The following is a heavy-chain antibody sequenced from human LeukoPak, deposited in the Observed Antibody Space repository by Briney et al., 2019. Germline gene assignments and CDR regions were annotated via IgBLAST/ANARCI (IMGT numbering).Heavy chain of an antibody. CDR2: IYPGDSDT. Sequence: GESLTISCKGSGYSFTSYWIGWVRQMPGKGLEWMGLIYPGDSDTRYIPSFQGQVTISADKSISTAYLQWSSLKASDTAMYYCARQDTIKSFDYWGQGTLVTVSS. CDR3: ARQDTIKSFDY. D-gene: IGHD5-12*01. J-gene: IGHJ4*02. CDR1: GYSFTSYW. V-gene: IGHV5-51*01.